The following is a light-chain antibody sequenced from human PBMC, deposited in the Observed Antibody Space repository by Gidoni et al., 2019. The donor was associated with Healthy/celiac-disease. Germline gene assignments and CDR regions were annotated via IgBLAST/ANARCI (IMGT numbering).Light chain of an antibody. CDR3: QQYYSSPWT. V-gene: IGKV4-1*01. CDR2: WAF. J-gene: IGKJ1*01. CDR1: QSVLSSSNNKHY. Sequence: IVMTQASAFLAVALGERATINCTSSQSVLSSSNNKHYLAWYQQKPGQPPKVLIYWAFTRESGVPDRFSGSGSGTDFTLTISSLQAEDVAVYYCQQYYSSPWTFGQGTKVEIK.